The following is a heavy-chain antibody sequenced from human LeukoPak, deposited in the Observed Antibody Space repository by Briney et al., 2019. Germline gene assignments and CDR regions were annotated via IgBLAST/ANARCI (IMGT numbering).Heavy chain of an antibody. CDR1: GGSISSYY. Sequence: SETLSLTCTVSGGSISSYYWSWIRQPPGKGLEWIGYIYYSGSTNYNPSLKSRVTISVDTSRNQFSLKLSSVTAADTAVYYCAREYSSGWHDAFDIWGQGTMVTVSS. CDR2: IYYSGST. D-gene: IGHD6-19*01. V-gene: IGHV4-59*01. CDR3: AREYSSGWHDAFDI. J-gene: IGHJ3*02.